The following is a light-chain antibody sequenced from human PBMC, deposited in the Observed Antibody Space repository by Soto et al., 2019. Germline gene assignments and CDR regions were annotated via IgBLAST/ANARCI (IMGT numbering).Light chain of an antibody. J-gene: IGLJ2*01. CDR2: SSN. Sequence: QLVLTQPPSASGAPGQRVTISCSGNSSNIGSNTVNWYQQLPGTAPKLLIFSSNRRPSGVPDRFSGSRSGTSASLAISGLQSADEADYSCAAWDDSLNALVFGGGTKLTVL. CDR1: SSNIGSNT. V-gene: IGLV1-44*01. CDR3: AAWDDSLNALV.